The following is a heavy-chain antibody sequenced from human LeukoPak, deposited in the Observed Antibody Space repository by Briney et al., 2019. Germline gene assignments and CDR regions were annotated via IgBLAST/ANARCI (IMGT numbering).Heavy chain of an antibody. CDR1: GFTFSSYA. D-gene: IGHD3-3*01. CDR3: AKVPPPYYDFRSGYYTSDY. Sequence: GGSLRLSCAASGFTFSSYAMSWVRQAPGKGLEWVSAISGSGGSTYYADSVKGRFTISRDNSKNTLYLQMNSLRAEDTAVYYCAKVPPPYYDFRSGYYTSDYWGQGTLVTVSS. V-gene: IGHV3-23*01. J-gene: IGHJ4*02. CDR2: ISGSGGST.